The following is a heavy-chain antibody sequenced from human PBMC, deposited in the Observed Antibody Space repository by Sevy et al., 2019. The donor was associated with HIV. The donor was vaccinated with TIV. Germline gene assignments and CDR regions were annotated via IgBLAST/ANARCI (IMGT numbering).Heavy chain of an antibody. V-gene: IGHV3-53*01. CDR1: GFTFSRSS. J-gene: IGHJ4*02. CDR2: IFGDNKT. Sequence: GGSLRLSCAASGFTFSRSSMNWVRQAPGKGLEWVSVIFGDNKTYYADFVKGRFTISRDNSKNTLYLQMNSLRADDKAIYYCARGDQWLNFNYWGQGTLVTVSS. CDR3: ARGDQWLNFNY. D-gene: IGHD6-19*01.